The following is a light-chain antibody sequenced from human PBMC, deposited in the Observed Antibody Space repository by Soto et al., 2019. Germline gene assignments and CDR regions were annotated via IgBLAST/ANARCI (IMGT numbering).Light chain of an antibody. CDR3: QRYGDSGT. J-gene: IGKJ2*01. Sequence: EIFLTQSPGTLSLGPGERAALSCRASQSLSTNDVAWYHQKPGQAPRLLIYGASKRATGIPDRFTGRGSGTDFTLTIDKLEPEDFGVYYCQRYGDSGTVGQGTKVDSK. CDR2: GAS. V-gene: IGKV3-20*01. CDR1: QSLSTND.